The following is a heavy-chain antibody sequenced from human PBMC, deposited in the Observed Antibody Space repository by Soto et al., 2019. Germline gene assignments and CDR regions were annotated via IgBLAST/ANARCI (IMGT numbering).Heavy chain of an antibody. J-gene: IGHJ4*02. Sequence: QVQLQESGPGLVKPSETLSLTCTVSGGSISSYYWSWIRQPPGKGLEWIGYIYYSGSTNYNPSLKXRVTSSGDTSKNQFSLKLSSVTAADTAVYFCARAWGRVFDYWGQGTLVTVSS. D-gene: IGHD3-16*01. CDR2: IYYSGST. CDR1: GGSISSYY. V-gene: IGHV4-59*01. CDR3: ARAWGRVFDY.